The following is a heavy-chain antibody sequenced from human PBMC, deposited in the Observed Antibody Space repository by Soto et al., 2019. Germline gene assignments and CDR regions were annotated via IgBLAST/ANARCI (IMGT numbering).Heavy chain of an antibody. Sequence: GGSLRLSCAASGFTFDDYTMHWVRQAPGKGLEWVSLISWDGGSTYNADSMKGRFNISRDNSKNSLYLQMNSLRTEDTALYYCAKNGHYGMDVWGQGTTVTVSS. CDR2: ISWDGGST. CDR1: GFTFDDYT. CDR3: AKNGHYGMDV. V-gene: IGHV3-43*01. J-gene: IGHJ6*02.